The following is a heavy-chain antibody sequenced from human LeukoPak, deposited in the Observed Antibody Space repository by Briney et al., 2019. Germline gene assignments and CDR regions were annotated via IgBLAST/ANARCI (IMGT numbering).Heavy chain of an antibody. CDR1: GGSFSGYY. D-gene: IGHD2-15*01. J-gene: IGHJ5*02. Sequence: SETLSLTCAVYGGSFSGYYWSWIRQPPGKGLGWIGEINHSGSTNYNPSLKSRVTISVDTSKNQFSLKLSSVTAADTAVYYCARGLGDCSGGSCYSILGNWFDPWGQGTLVTVSS. V-gene: IGHV4-34*01. CDR3: ARGLGDCSGGSCYSILGNWFDP. CDR2: INHSGST.